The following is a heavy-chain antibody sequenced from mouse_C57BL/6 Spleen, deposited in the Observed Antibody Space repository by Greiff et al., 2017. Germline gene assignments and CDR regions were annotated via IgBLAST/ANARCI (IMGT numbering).Heavy chain of an antibody. CDR2: ISDGGSYT. CDR3: ARDVTTYYAMDY. Sequence: EVKLMESGGGLVKPGGSLKLSCAASGFTFSSYAMSWVRQTPEKRLEWVATISDGGSYTYYPDNVKGRFTISRDNAKNNLYLQMSHLKSEDTAMYYCARDVTTYYAMDYWGQGTSVTVSS. J-gene: IGHJ4*01. V-gene: IGHV5-4*01. D-gene: IGHD2-1*01. CDR1: GFTFSSYA.